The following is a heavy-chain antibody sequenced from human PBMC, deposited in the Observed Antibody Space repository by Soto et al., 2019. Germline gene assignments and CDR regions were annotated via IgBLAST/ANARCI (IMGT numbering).Heavy chain of an antibody. CDR3: AKNYYFDN. J-gene: IGHJ4*02. Sequence: GGSLRLSCAASGFTFSSYAMSWVRQAPGKGLEWVSSIGTGGDTNYADSVKGRFTISRDNSRNTLYLQMNSLRAEDTALYYCAKNYYFDNWGQGTLVTVSS. CDR1: GFTFSSYA. CDR2: IGTGGDT. V-gene: IGHV3-23*01.